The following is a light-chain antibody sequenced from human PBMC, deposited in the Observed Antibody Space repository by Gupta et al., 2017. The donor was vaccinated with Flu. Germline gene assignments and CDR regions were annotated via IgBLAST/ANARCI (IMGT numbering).Light chain of an antibody. V-gene: IGLV2-11*01. CDR2: DVS. J-gene: IGLJ2*01. CDR1: SSDGGGYNY. CDR3: CSYAGSYNYVV. Sequence: VTISCTGTSSDGGGYNYFSWYQQHPGKAPKLMIYDVSKRPSGVPDRFSGSKSGNTASMTISGLQAEDEADYYCCSYAGSYNYVVFGGGTKLTVL.